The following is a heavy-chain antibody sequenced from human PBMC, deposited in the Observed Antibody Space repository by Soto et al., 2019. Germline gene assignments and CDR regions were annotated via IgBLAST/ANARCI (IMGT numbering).Heavy chain of an antibody. CDR2: IIPILGIA. CDR1: GGTFSSYT. D-gene: IGHD2-2*02. Sequence: SVKVSCKASGGTFSSYTISWVRQAPGQGLEWMGRIIPILGIANYAQKFQGRVTITADKSTSTAYMELSSLRSEDTAVYYCARDFGTSHCYTYYFDYWGQGTLVTVSS. CDR3: ARDFGTSHCYTYYFDY. J-gene: IGHJ4*02. V-gene: IGHV1-69*04.